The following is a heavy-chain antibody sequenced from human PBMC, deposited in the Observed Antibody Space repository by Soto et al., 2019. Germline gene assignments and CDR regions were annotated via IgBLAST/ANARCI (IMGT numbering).Heavy chain of an antibody. CDR2: INHSGST. CDR1: GGSFSGYY. Sequence: LSLTCAVYGGSFSGYYWSWIRQPPGKGLEWIGEINHSGSTNYNPSLKSRVTISVDTSKNQFSLKLSSVTAADTAVYYCARGFAGYSSSWYGFEYWGQGTLVTVSS. V-gene: IGHV4-34*01. D-gene: IGHD6-13*01. J-gene: IGHJ4*02. CDR3: ARGFAGYSSSWYGFEY.